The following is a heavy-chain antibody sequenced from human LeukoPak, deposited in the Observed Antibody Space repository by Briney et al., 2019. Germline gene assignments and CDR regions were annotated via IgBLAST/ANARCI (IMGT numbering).Heavy chain of an antibody. J-gene: IGHJ4*02. CDR3: ARSSSSWTLDY. Sequence: PSETLSLTCAVYGGSFSGYYWSWIRQPPGKGLEWIGEINHSGSTNYNPSLESRVTMSVDTSKNQFSLKLSSVTAADTAVYYCARSSSSWTLDYWGQGTLVTVSS. CDR2: INHSGST. V-gene: IGHV4-34*01. D-gene: IGHD6-13*01. CDR1: GGSFSGYY.